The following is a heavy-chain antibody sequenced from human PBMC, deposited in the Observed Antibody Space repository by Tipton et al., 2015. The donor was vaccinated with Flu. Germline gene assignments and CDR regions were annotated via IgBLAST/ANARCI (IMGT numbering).Heavy chain of an antibody. V-gene: IGHV4-39*07. J-gene: IGHJ2*01. CDR2: IRYGGSS. CDR3: ARSGSYHHYYFDL. Sequence: TLSLTCTVSGGSISTSGYYWGWIRQPPGKGLEWIGSIRYGGSSYYTPSLKSRVTISLDMSKDQFSLKLASVTAADAAIYYCARSGSYHHYYFDLWGRGTLVSVSS. D-gene: IGHD1-26*01. CDR1: GGSISTSGYY.